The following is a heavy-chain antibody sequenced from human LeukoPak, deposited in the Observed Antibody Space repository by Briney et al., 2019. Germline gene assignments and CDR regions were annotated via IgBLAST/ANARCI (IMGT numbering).Heavy chain of an antibody. Sequence: SQTLSLTCAISGDSVSSNSATWDWIRQSPSGVLEWLGRTYYRSKWSNDYAESVRSRITITPDTSKNQVSLQLNSVTPEDTAVYYCAKDGVYRNLFDYWGQGTLVTVSS. V-gene: IGHV6-1*01. CDR3: AKDGVYRNLFDY. CDR2: TYYRSKWSN. D-gene: IGHD1-14*01. CDR1: GDSVSSNSAT. J-gene: IGHJ4*02.